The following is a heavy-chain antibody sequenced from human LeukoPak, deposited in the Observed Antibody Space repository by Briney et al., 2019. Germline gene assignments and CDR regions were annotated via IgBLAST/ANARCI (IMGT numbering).Heavy chain of an antibody. CDR2: IYSGGST. J-gene: IGHJ5*02. Sequence: GSLRLSCAASGFTVSSNYMSWVRQAPGKGLEWVSVIYSGGSTYYADSVKGRFTISRDNSKNTLYLQMNSLRAEDTAVYYCARYRDGYNYNWFDPWGQGTLVTVSS. CDR1: GFTVSSNY. V-gene: IGHV3-53*01. D-gene: IGHD5-24*01. CDR3: ARYRDGYNYNWFDP.